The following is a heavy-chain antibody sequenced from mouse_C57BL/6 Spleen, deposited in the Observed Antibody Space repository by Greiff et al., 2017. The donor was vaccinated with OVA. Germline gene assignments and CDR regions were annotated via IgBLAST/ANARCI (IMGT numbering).Heavy chain of an antibody. J-gene: IGHJ2*01. CDR3: TRSGITTVVFDY. V-gene: IGHV1-5*01. CDR2: IYPGNSDT. CDR1: GYTFTSYW. D-gene: IGHD1-1*01. Sequence: VHVKQSGTVLARPGASVKMSCKTSGYTFTSYWMHWVKQRPGQGLEWIGAIYPGNSDTSYNQKFKGKAKLTAVTSASTAYMELSSLTNEDSAVYYCTRSGITTVVFDYWGQGTTLTVSS.